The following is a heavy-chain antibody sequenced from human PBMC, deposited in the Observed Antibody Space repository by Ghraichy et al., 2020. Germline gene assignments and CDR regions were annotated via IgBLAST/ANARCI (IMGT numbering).Heavy chain of an antibody. Sequence: LSLTCAASGFTFSSYSMNWVRQAPGKGLEWVSSISSSSSYIYYADSVKGRFTISRDNAKNSLYLQMNSLRAEDTAVYYCARDEMATILYWGQGTLVTVSS. J-gene: IGHJ4*02. CDR2: ISSSSSYI. D-gene: IGHD5-24*01. CDR3: ARDEMATILY. CDR1: GFTFSSYS. V-gene: IGHV3-21*01.